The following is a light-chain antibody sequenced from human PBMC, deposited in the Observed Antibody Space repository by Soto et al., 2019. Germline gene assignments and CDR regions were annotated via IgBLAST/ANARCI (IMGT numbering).Light chain of an antibody. CDR1: QNITNN. J-gene: IGKJ5*01. Sequence: DIQMTQSPSSLSASIGDRVTITCQASQNITNNLSWYQQKPGKAPNLLIYHASKLAKGVTSRFSGSGSGTYFSFIITSLQREDLATYYCQQYYGLPPLTFGQGTRLEIK. CDR2: HAS. V-gene: IGKV1-33*01. CDR3: QQYYGLPPLT.